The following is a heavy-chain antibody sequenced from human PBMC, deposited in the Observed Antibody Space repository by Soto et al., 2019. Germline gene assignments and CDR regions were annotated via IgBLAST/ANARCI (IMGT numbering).Heavy chain of an antibody. CDR1: GFTFSHYY. D-gene: IGHD2-2*01. CDR3: ARGGCSSTCCLDV. V-gene: IGHV3-74*01. CDR2: INSVGST. J-gene: IGHJ6*04. Sequence: EVQLVESGGGLVQPGGSLRLSCAASGFTFSHYYMHWVRQVPGKGLVWVSYINSVGSTSYADSVRGRFTVSRDNAKNTLYLEMNGLTGEDTALYYCARGGCSSTCCLDVWGEGTTVTVSS.